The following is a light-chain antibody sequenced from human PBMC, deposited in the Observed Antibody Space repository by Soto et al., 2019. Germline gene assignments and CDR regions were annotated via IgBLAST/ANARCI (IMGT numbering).Light chain of an antibody. V-gene: IGKV3-15*01. CDR3: QQYNNWLAWT. CDR1: QSVSSN. CDR2: GAS. J-gene: IGKJ1*01. Sequence: EIVMTQSPATLSVSPGERATLSCRASQSVSSNLAWYHQKPGQAPRLLIYGASTRATGIPARFSGSRSGTEFTLTIGSVQSEDFAVYYCQQYNNWLAWTFGQGTKVEIK.